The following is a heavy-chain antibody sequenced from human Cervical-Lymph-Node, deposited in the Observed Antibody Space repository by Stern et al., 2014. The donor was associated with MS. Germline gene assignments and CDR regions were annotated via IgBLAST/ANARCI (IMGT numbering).Heavy chain of an antibody. CDR3: ARPMVSYYYGMDV. Sequence: VQLVESGGGLVKPGGSLRLSCAASEFTFNSYSMTWVRQDPGKVLEWVSSISMSSSYIVYASAGKGRFTISRDNSKNSRYLQMNSRRSEDTAVYYCARPMVSYYYGMDVWGQGTTVTVSS. D-gene: IGHD3-10*01. CDR2: ISMSSSYI. J-gene: IGHJ6*02. CDR1: EFTFNSYS. V-gene: IGHV3-21*01.